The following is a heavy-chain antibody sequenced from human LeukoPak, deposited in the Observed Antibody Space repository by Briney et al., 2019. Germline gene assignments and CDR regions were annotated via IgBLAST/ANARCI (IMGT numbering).Heavy chain of an antibody. CDR2: ISGSGGTT. D-gene: IGHD6-19*01. Sequence: GESLRLSCEASGFTFSTYAMNWVRQAPGRGLEWVSGISGSGGTTYYADSVKGRFTISRDNSKNTLYLQMNSLRAEDTAVYYCATSGWAWGQGTLVTVSS. V-gene: IGHV3-23*01. J-gene: IGHJ5*02. CDR3: ATSGWA. CDR1: GFTFSTYA.